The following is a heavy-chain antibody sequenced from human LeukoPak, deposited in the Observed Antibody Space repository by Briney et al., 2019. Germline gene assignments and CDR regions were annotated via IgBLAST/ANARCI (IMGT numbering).Heavy chain of an antibody. V-gene: IGHV4-30-4*01. J-gene: IGHJ4*02. CDR1: GGSISSGDYY. Sequence: SETLSLTCTVSGGSISSGDYYWSWIRQPPGKGLEWIVYIYYSGSTYYNPSLKSRVTISVDTSKNQFSLKLSSVTAADTAVYYCARGSYYGSGSYYNYFDYWGQGTLVTVSS. CDR2: IYYSGST. CDR3: ARGSYYGSGSYYNYFDY. D-gene: IGHD3-10*01.